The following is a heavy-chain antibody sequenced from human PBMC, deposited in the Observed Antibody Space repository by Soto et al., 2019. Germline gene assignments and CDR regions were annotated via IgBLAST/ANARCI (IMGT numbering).Heavy chain of an antibody. Sequence: PGGSLRLSCAASGFTFDGYAMHWVRQAPGKGLEWVSGISWNSGSIGYADSVKGRFTISRDNAKNSLYLQMNSLRAEDTALYYCAKDPTAVTTFSFHYWGQGTLVTVSS. CDR2: ISWNSGSI. CDR3: AKDPTAVTTFSFHY. D-gene: IGHD4-17*01. V-gene: IGHV3-9*01. J-gene: IGHJ4*02. CDR1: GFTFDGYA.